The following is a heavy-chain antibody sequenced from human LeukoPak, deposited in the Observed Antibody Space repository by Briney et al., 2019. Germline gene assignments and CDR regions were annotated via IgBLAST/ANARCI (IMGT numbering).Heavy chain of an antibody. CDR3: AATYYDFWSGYYYYFDY. CDR1: GGSISSYY. CDR2: IYYSGST. V-gene: IGHV4-59*08. D-gene: IGHD3-3*01. J-gene: IGHJ4*02. Sequence: PSETLSLTCTVSGGSISSYYWSWIRQPPGKGLERIGYIYYSGSTNYNPSLKSRVTISVNTSKNQFSLKLSSVTAADTAVYYCAATYYDFWSGYYYYFDYWGQGTLVTVSS.